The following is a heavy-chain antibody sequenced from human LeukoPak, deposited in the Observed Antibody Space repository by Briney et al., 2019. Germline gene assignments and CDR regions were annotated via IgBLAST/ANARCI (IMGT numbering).Heavy chain of an antibody. CDR1: GYTFTGYY. J-gene: IGHJ4*02. CDR3: ARGSSSGLTSADY. Sequence: ASVKVSCKASGYTFTGYYMHWVRQAPGQGLEWMEWINPNSGGTNYAQKFQGRVTMTEDTSTDTAYMELSRLRSDDTAVYYCARGSSSGLTSADYWGQGTLVTVSS. V-gene: IGHV1-2*02. D-gene: IGHD6-19*01. CDR2: INPNSGGT.